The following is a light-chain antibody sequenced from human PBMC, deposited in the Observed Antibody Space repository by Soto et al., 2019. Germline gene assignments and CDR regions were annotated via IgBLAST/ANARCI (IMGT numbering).Light chain of an antibody. CDR1: QSVSSN. CDR3: HQYDNWPKT. CDR2: GAS. J-gene: IGKJ5*01. V-gene: IGKV3-15*01. Sequence: EVVVTQSPSTLSVSLGERATLSCRASQSVSSNLAWYQQKPGQAPKLLIYGASTRATGIPARFSGSGSGTEFTLTISSLQSEDFAVYYCHQYDNWPKTFGQGTRLDIK.